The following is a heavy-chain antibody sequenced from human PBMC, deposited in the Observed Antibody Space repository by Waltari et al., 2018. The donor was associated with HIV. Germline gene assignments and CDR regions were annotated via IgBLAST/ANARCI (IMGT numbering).Heavy chain of an antibody. J-gene: IGHJ4*02. CDR2: INSDGSST. CDR3: ARAGRDGKLPPDY. V-gene: IGHV3-74*01. Sequence: EVQLVESGGGSVQPGGSLRLSCEASGFTFRSYWTHWVPKAPGKGLVWVSRINSDGSSTSYADSVKGRFTISRDNAKNTVYLQMNSLRAEDTAVYYCARAGRDGKLPPDYWGQGTLVTVSS. CDR1: GFTFRSYW. D-gene: IGHD1-26*01.